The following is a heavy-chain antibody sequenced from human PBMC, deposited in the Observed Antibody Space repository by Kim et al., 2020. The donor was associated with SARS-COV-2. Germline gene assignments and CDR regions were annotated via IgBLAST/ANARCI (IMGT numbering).Heavy chain of an antibody. CDR2: INYSGNT. Sequence: SETLSLTCTVSGGSISTYYWSWIRQPPGKGLEWIGYINYSGNTNYNPSLKSRVTMSVDTSKNQFSLKVSSVTAADTAVYYCARNMGTTNPSDWGQGTLVTVSS. J-gene: IGHJ4*02. CDR1: GGSISTYY. CDR3: ARNMGTTNPSD. D-gene: IGHD1-7*01. V-gene: IGHV4-59*13.